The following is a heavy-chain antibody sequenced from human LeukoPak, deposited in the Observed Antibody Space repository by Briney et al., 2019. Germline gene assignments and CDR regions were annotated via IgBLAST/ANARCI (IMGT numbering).Heavy chain of an antibody. CDR1: GFTFSDYY. J-gene: IGHJ6*02. CDR2: ISSSGSTI. D-gene: IGHD3-3*01. CDR3: ARDLDFATQPYYYYYYGMDV. Sequence: GGSLRLSCAASGFTFSDYYMSWIRQAPGKGLEWVSYISSSGSTIYYADSVKGRFTISRDNAKNSLYLQMNSLRAEDTAVYYCARDLDFATQPYYYYYYGMDVWGQGTTVTVSS. V-gene: IGHV3-11*01.